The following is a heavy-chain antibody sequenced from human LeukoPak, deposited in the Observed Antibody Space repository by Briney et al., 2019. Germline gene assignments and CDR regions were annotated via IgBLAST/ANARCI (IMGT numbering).Heavy chain of an antibody. CDR1: GYTFTGYG. D-gene: IGHD3-9*01. CDR3: ARGGYDILTGYYYFDY. CDR2: VSAYNGNT. Sequence: GASVKVSCKASGYTFTGYGISWVRQAPGQGLEWMGSVSAYNGNTNYAQKLQGGVTMTTDTSTSTAYMELRSLRSDDTAVYYCARGGYDILTGYYYFDYWGQGTLVTVSS. J-gene: IGHJ4*02. V-gene: IGHV1-18*01.